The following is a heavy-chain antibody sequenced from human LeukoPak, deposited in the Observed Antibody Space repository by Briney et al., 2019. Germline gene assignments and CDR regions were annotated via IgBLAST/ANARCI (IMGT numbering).Heavy chain of an antibody. CDR1: GASVSSSSYF. Sequence: SETLSLTCAVSGASVSSSSYFWGWIRQPPGEGPEWLGSVSYNGATYYNPSLKSRVTISLDTSKNQFTLTVTSVSVADTALYFCAGRSIVSSTAVETWFEFWGQGSLVTVSS. D-gene: IGHD2-15*01. J-gene: IGHJ4*02. CDR2: VSYNGAT. V-gene: IGHV4-39*06. CDR3: AGRSIVSSTAVETWFEF.